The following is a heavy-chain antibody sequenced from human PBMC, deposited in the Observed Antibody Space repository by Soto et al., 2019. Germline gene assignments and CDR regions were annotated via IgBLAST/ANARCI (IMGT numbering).Heavy chain of an antibody. V-gene: IGHV3-53*01. CDR3: AKGPNLYYDILTCYSINPDLDYDFGMDA. Sequence: AETLCLTCAASGFTVSSNYMSWVRQAPGKGLEWVSVIYTGGSTNYDDSLNGRVTISRDNSKNKLYLQLNSLTAADTAVYYCAKGPNLYYDILTCYSINPDLDYDFGMDAGGRETT. J-gene: IGHJ6*01. CDR1: GFTVSSNY. D-gene: IGHD3-9*01. CDR2: IYTGGST.